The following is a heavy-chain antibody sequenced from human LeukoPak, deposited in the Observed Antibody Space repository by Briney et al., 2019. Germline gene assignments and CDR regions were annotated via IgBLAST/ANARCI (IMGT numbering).Heavy chain of an antibody. CDR1: GFTFSSYS. J-gene: IGHJ4*02. V-gene: IGHV3-21*01. CDR2: ISSSSSYI. D-gene: IGHD1-1*01. Sequence: GGSLRLSCAASGFTFSSYSMNWVRQAPGKGLEWVSSISSSSSYIYYADSVKGRFTISRDNAKNSLYLQMNSLRAEDTAVYYCARDGHNWNDVGFDYRGQGTLVTVSS. CDR3: ARDGHNWNDVGFDY.